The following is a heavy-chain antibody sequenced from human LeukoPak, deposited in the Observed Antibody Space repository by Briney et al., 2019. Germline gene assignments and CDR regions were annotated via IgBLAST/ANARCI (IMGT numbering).Heavy chain of an antibody. CDR2: INPNSGGT. J-gene: IGHJ4*02. Sequence: GASVKVSCKASGYTFTGYYMHWVRQAPGQGHEWMGWINPNSGGTNYAQKFQGRVTMTRDTSISTAYMELSRLRSDDTAVYYCARPRLYSYGWIDYWGQGTLVTVSS. CDR3: ARPRLYSYGWIDY. D-gene: IGHD5-18*01. V-gene: IGHV1-2*02. CDR1: GYTFTGYY.